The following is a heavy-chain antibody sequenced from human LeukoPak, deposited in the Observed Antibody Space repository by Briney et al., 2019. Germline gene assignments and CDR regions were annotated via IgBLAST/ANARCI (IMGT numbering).Heavy chain of an antibody. J-gene: IGHJ4*02. CDR1: GYTFKNYD. Sequence: ASVKVSCKASGYTFKNYDINWVRQATGQGREWMGWMNSNSCNTGIAQKFQDRVSMNRDTSINTAYMELTSLRSGDTAVYYCARATPGGLHGYSFDYWGQGTVVTVYS. CDR2: MNSNSCNT. V-gene: IGHV1-8*02. CDR3: ARATPGGLHGYSFDY. D-gene: IGHD5-24*01.